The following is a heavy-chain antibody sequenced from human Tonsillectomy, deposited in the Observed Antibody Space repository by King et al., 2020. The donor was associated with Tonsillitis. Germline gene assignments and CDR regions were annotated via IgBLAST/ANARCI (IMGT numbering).Heavy chain of an antibody. J-gene: IGHJ3*02. CDR2: ISGSGGST. CDR3: AKDIQQLVFDAFDI. V-gene: IGHV3-23*04. D-gene: IGHD6-13*01. Sequence: VQLVESGGGLLQPGGSLRLSCAASGFTFSIYAMSGVRQAPGKGLEWVSPISGSGGSTYYADSVKGRFTISRDNSKNTRYLQMNSLRAEDTAVYYCAKDIQQLVFDAFDIWGQGTMVTVSS. CDR1: GFTFSIYA.